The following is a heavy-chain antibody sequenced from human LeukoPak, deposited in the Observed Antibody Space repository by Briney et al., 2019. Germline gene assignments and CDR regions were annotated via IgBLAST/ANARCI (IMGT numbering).Heavy chain of an antibody. CDR1: GGTFRSYA. D-gene: IGHD3-3*01. V-gene: IGHV1-69*11. Sequence: ASVKVSCKASGGTFRSYAITWVRQAPGQGPEWMGRTIPILGTTKYIQKFQGSLTITTDESTSTAYMQMSSLILEDTAVYFCAFTDYDFMSSSYYMDVWGKGTTVIVSS. J-gene: IGHJ6*03. CDR2: TIPILGTT. CDR3: AFTDYDFMSSSYYMDV.